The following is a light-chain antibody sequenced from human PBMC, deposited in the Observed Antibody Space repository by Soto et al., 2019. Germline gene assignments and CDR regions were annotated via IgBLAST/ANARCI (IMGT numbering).Light chain of an antibody. Sequence: DIVMTQSPLSLPVTPGEPASISCRSSQSLLHSNGYNYLDWYLQKPGQSPQLLIYLGSNRASGVPDRFSGSGPGEDFTLKISRVEAEDVGVYYCMQALQTPRTFGQGTKVEI. V-gene: IGKV2-28*01. J-gene: IGKJ1*01. CDR2: LGS. CDR3: MQALQTPRT. CDR1: QSLLHSNGYNY.